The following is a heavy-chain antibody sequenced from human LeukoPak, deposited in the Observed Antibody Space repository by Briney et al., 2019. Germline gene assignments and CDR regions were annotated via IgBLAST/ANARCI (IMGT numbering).Heavy chain of an antibody. CDR2: IYYSGST. V-gene: IGHV4-61*01. D-gene: IGHD2-15*01. CDR1: GGSISSSSYY. CDR3: AREPLGGSGYFDL. J-gene: IGHJ2*01. Sequence: KPPETLSLTCTVSGGSISSSSYYWSWIRQPPGKGLEWIGYIYYSGSTNYNPSLKSRVTISVDTSKNQFSLKLSSVTAADTAVYYCAREPLGGSGYFDLWGRGTLVTVSS.